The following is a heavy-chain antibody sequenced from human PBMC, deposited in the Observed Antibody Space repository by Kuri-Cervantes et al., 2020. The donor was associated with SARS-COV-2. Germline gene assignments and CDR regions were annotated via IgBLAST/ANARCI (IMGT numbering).Heavy chain of an antibody. CDR3: ARAAGMGIFDY. Sequence: GESLKISCAASGFTFSSYSMNWVRQAPGKGLEWVSSISSSSSYIYYADSVKGRFTISRDNAKNSLYLQMNSLRAEDTAVYYCARAAGMGIFDYWGQGTLVTGYS. CDR1: GFTFSSYS. D-gene: IGHD6-13*01. CDR2: ISSSSSYI. V-gene: IGHV3-21*01. J-gene: IGHJ4*02.